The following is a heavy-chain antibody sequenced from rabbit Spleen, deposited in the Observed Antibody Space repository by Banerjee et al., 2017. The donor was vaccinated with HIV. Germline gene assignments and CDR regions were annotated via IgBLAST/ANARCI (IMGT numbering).Heavy chain of an antibody. V-gene: IGHV1S45*01. D-gene: IGHD2-1*01. Sequence: QEQVKETGGGLVQPGGSLTLTCKASGFSFSDRDVMCWVRQAPGKGLEWIGYIDPVFGTTYSASWAKGRFTISKTSSTTVTLQMTSLTAADTATYFCARTLYNGDNLWGPGTLVTVS. CDR2: IDPVFGTT. CDR3: ARTLYNGDNL. CDR1: GFSFSDRDV. J-gene: IGHJ4*01.